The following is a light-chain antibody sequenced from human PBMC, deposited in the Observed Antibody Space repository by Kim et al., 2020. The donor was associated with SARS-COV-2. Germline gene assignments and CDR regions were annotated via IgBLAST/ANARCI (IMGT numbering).Light chain of an antibody. J-gene: IGLJ1*01. Sequence: TNTSAGPSSDVVYYNSVSWYQQHPGRNPRIIIYDVPDRDSGVSNRVSGSQTGNTTSLTISGVRAADEDDYYCSSHTTGSTYVFGSGTKVTVL. CDR2: DVP. V-gene: IGLV2-14*03. CDR3: SSHTTGSTYV. CDR1: SSDVVYYNS.